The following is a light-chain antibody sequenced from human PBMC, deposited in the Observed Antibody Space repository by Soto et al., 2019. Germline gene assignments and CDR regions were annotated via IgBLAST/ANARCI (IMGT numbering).Light chain of an antibody. CDR3: QHRSDWPPGAT. CDR2: DAS. Sequence: EIVLTQSPATLSLSPRERATLFCRASQSVSSSLAWYQQKPGQAPRLLIYDASTRATGIPARFSGGGSGTDFTLTISSLEPEDSALYYCQHRSDWPPGATFGGGTKVEIK. J-gene: IGKJ4*01. CDR1: QSVSSS. V-gene: IGKV3-11*01.